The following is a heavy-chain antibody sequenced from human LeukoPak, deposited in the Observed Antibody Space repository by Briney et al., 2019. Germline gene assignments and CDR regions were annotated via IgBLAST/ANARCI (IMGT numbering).Heavy chain of an antibody. CDR1: GGSISSGGFY. V-gene: IGHV4-31*03. Sequence: SETLSLTCTVSGGSISSGGFYWSWIRQHPGQGLDWIGYIYHSGSTYCNPSLRRRVTISVDTSKNQFSLKLSSVTAADTAVYFCARDRGPGEYYFDYWGQGTLVTVSS. J-gene: IGHJ4*02. D-gene: IGHD6-6*01. CDR3: ARDRGPGEYYFDY. CDR2: IYHSGST.